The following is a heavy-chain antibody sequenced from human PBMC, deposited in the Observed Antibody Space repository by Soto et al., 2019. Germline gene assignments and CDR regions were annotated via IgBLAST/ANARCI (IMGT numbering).Heavy chain of an antibody. CDR2: ITSGGTT. J-gene: IGHJ4*02. V-gene: IGHV3-48*03. CDR1: GFTFSSYE. D-gene: IGHD1-26*01. CDR3: ARVLYATWPSFDY. Sequence: PGGSLRLSCTASGFTFSSYEMTWVRQAPGKGLEWISYITSGGTTYYADSAKGRFTICRDNAKNSLYLHLNSLTAEDTAIYYCARVLYATWPSFDYWGQGTLVTV.